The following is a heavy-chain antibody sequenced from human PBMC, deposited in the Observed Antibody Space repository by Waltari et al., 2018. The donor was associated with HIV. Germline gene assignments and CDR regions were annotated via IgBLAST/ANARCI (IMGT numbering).Heavy chain of an antibody. Sequence: QVQLVQSGAEVKKPGASVKVSCKASGYTFTSYGISWVRQAPGQGLEWMGWISAYNGNTTYAQKLQGRVTRTTDTSTSTAYMGLRSLRSDDTAVYYCARDRREDDFSSNSPTDYWGQGTLVTVSS. CDR3: ARDRREDDFSSNSPTDY. D-gene: IGHD3-3*01. CDR1: GYTFTSYG. CDR2: ISAYNGNT. J-gene: IGHJ4*02. V-gene: IGHV1-18*01.